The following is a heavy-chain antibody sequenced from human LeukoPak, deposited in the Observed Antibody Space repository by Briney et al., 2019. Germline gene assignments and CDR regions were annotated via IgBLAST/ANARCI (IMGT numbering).Heavy chain of an antibody. CDR1: GFTFTSYA. V-gene: IGHV3-23*01. CDR3: ARDHPVVVTRPLFDY. D-gene: IGHD2-21*02. Sequence: GGSLRLSCAASGFTFTSYAMTWVRQAPGKGLEWVSAISGSGSSTYYADSVKGRFTISRDNAKNSLYLQMNSLRAEDTAVYYCARDHPVVVTRPLFDYWGQGTLVTVPS. J-gene: IGHJ4*02. CDR2: ISGSGSST.